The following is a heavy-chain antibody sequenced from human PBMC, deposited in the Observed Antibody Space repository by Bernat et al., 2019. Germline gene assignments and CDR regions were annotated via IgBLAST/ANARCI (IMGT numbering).Heavy chain of an antibody. D-gene: IGHD3-16*02. CDR2: ISAYNGNT. Sequence: QVQLVQSGAEVKKPGASVKVSCKASGYTFTSYGISWVRQAPGQGLEWMGWISAYNGNTNYAQKLQGRVTMTTDTSTSTAYMELRSLRSDDTAVYYCASGGYDYIWGSYRYTLDYWGQGTLVTVSS. V-gene: IGHV1-18*01. J-gene: IGHJ4*02. CDR3: ASGGYDYIWGSYRYTLDY. CDR1: GYTFTSYG.